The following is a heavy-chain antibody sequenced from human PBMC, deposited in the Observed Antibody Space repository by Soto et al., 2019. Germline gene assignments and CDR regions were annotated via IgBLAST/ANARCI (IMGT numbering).Heavy chain of an antibody. D-gene: IGHD6-25*01. CDR1: GGSISSYY. Sequence: QVQLQESGPGLVKPSETLSLTCTVSGGSISSYYWSWIRQPPGKGLEWIGYIHYSGSTNYNPSLKSRLTISVDPSKNQFSLKLNSVTAADTAVYYCARPHGGSSGWDNWFDPWGQGTLVTVSS. J-gene: IGHJ5*02. CDR3: ARPHGGSSGWDNWFDP. V-gene: IGHV4-59*01. CDR2: IHYSGST.